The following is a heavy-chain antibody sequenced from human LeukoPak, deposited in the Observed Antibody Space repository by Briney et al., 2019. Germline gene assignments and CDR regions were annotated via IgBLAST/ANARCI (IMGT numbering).Heavy chain of an antibody. V-gene: IGHV3-23*01. Sequence: GGSLRLSCASPGFTFNNYAMTWVRQAPGKGLEWVSSITASGGSTYCADSVKGRFTISRDNSKNTLYLQMSSLRAEDTAVYYCARDYPTSGIVTIFDCWGQGTLVAVSS. CDR2: ITASGGST. CDR3: ARDYPTSGIVTIFDC. J-gene: IGHJ4*02. D-gene: IGHD1-1*01. CDR1: GFTFNNYA.